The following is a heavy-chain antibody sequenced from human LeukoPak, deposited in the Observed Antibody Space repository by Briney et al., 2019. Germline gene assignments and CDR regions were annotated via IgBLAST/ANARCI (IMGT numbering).Heavy chain of an antibody. CDR3: ARDAQWLVSDAFDI. J-gene: IGHJ3*02. V-gene: IGHV3-33*01. Sequence: QPGRSLRLSCAASGFTFSSYGMHWVRQAPGKGLGWVPVIWYDGSNKYYADSVKGRFTISRDNSKNTLYLQMNSLRAEDTAVYYCARDAQWLVSDAFDIWGQGTMVTVSS. CDR2: IWYDGSNK. D-gene: IGHD6-19*01. CDR1: GFTFSSYG.